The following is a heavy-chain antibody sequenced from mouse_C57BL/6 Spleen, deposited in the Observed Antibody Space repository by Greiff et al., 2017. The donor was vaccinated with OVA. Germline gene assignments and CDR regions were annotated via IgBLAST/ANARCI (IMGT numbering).Heavy chain of an antibody. V-gene: IGHV1-69*01. Sequence: QVQLQQPGAELVMPGASVKLSCKASGYTFTSYWMHWVKQRPGQGLEWIGEIDPSDSYTNYNQKFKGKSTLTVDKYSSTAYMQLSSLTSEDSAVYYCARNDGYPWYFDVWGTGTTVTVSS. CDR3: ARNDGYPWYFDV. D-gene: IGHD2-3*01. J-gene: IGHJ1*03. CDR2: IDPSDSYT. CDR1: GYTFTSYW.